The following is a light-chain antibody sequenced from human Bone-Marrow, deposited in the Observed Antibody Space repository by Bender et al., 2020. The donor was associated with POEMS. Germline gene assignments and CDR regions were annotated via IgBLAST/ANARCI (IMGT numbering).Light chain of an antibody. CDR2: EVT. V-gene: IGLV2-14*02. CDR3: VAWDASLNGWV. CDR1: SSDVGSYDL. J-gene: IGLJ3*02. Sequence: QSALTQPASVSGSPGQSITISCTGTSSDVGSYDLVSWYQQVPGTPPKLIIYEVTKRPSGIPDRFSGSKSGTSASLDITGLQSDDEAIYFCVAWDASLNGWVFGGGTKLTVL.